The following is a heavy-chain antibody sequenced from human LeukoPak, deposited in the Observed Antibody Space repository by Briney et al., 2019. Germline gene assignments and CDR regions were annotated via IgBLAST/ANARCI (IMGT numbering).Heavy chain of an antibody. CDR1: GFTFSSYA. CDR3: AREFHPGGIVLRVYASYYFDY. V-gene: IGHV3-30*04. CDR2: ISYDGSNK. J-gene: IGHJ4*02. Sequence: GGSLRLSCAASGFTFSSYAMHWVRQAPGKGLEWVAVISYDGSNKYYADSVKGRFTISRDNSKNTLYLQMNSLRAEDTAVYYCAREFHPGGIVLRVYASYYFDYWGQGTLVTVSS. D-gene: IGHD2-8*01.